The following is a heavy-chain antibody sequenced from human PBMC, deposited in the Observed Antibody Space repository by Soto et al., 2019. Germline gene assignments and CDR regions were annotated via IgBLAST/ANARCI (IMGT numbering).Heavy chain of an antibody. Sequence: ASVKVSCKASGYTFTSYYMHWVRQAPGQGLEWFGIINPSGVSTSYAQKFQGRVTMTRDTSTSTVYMELSSLRSEDTAVYYCARDLGGYCSSTSCYAGTFDYWGQGTLVTV. CDR3: ARDLGGYCSSTSCYAGTFDY. J-gene: IGHJ4*02. CDR2: INPSGVST. CDR1: GYTFTSYY. V-gene: IGHV1-46*03. D-gene: IGHD2-2*03.